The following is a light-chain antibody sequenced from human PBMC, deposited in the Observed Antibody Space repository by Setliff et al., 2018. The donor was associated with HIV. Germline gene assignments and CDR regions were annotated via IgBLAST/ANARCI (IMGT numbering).Light chain of an antibody. CDR1: RSDVGNTLS. CDR3: CSYGSGDICV. J-gene: IGLJ2*01. V-gene: IGLV2-23*02. Sequence: QSALTQPASVSGSPGQSINISCTGSRSDVGNTLSVSWYQQNVGEVPKLLIYEVDRRPSGISHRFTGSKSANTASLTISGLQDEDEADYYCCSYGSGDICVFGGGTKVTVL. CDR2: EVD.